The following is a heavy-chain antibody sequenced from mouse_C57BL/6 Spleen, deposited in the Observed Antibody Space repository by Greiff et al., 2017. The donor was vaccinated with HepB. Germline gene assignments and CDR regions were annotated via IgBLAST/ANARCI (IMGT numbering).Heavy chain of an antibody. V-gene: IGHV10-1*01. J-gene: IGHJ1*03. CDR2: IRSKSNNYAT. D-gene: IGHD2-3*01. CDR3: VRQKDGYPSRSFDV. CDR1: GFSFNTYA. Sequence: EVQGVESGGGLVQPKGSLKLSCAASGFSFNTYAMNWVRQAPGKGLEWVARIRSKSNNYATYYADSVKDRFTISRDDSESMLYPQMNNLKTEDTAMYYCVRQKDGYPSRSFDVWGTGTTVTVSS.